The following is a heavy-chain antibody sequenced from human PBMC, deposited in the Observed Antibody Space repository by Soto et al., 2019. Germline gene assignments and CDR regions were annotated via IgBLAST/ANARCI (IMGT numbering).Heavy chain of an antibody. CDR1: GFTFSSYA. CDR2: ISGSGGST. V-gene: IGHV3-23*01. D-gene: IGHD2-15*01. CDR3: AKRSVYCSGGSCSYFDY. Sequence: GGSLRLSCAASGFTFSSYAMSWVRQAPGKGLEWVSAISGSGGSTYYADSVKGRFTISRDNSKNTLYLQMNSLRAEDTAVYYCAKRSVYCSGGSCSYFDYWGQGTLVTVSS. J-gene: IGHJ4*02.